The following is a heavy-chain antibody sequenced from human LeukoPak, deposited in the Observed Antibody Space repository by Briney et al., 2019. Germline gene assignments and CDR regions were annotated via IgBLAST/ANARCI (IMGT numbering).Heavy chain of an antibody. Sequence: SETLSLTCTVSGGSISSCSYYWGWIRQPPGKGLEWIGSIYYSGSTYYNPSLKSRVTISVDTTKNQFSLKLSSVTAAAAAVYYWSRQGGDYYDSSGLPVDWGQGTLVTVSP. J-gene: IGHJ4*02. CDR3: SRQGGDYYDSSGLPVD. V-gene: IGHV4-39*01. CDR2: IYYSGST. CDR1: GGSISSCSYY. D-gene: IGHD3-22*01.